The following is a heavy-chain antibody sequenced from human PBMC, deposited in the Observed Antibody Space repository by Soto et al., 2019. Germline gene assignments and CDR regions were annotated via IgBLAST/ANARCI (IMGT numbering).Heavy chain of an antibody. CDR3: ARDPNYDFWSGYAYYYYGMDV. V-gene: IGHV1-3*01. J-gene: IGHJ6*02. CDR1: GYTFTSYA. CDR2: INAGNGNT. D-gene: IGHD3-3*01. Sequence: ASVKVSCKASGYTFTSYAMHWVRQAPGQRLEWMGWINAGNGNTKYSQKFQGRVTITRDTSASTAYMELSSLRSEDTAVYYCARDPNYDFWSGYAYYYYGMDVWGQGTTVTVSS.